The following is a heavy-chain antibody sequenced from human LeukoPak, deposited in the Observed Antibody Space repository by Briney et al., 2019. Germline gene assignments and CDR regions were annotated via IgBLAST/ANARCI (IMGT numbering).Heavy chain of an antibody. Sequence: PSETLSLTCTVSGGSISSYYWSWIRQPPGKGLEWIGYIYYSGSTNYNPSLKSRVTISVDTSKNQFSLKLSSVTAADTAVYYCAGPVMVRHRYFDYWGQGTLVTVSS. CDR3: AGPVMVRHRYFDY. CDR2: IYYSGST. CDR1: GGSISSYY. V-gene: IGHV4-59*01. J-gene: IGHJ4*02. D-gene: IGHD3-10*01.